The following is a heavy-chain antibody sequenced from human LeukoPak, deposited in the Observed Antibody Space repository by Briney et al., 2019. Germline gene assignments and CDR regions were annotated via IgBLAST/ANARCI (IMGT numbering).Heavy chain of an antibody. CDR2: IYYSGST. Sequence: PSETLSLTCTVSGGSISSSSYYWGWIRQPPGKGLEWIGSIYYSGSTYYNPSLKSRVTISVDTSKNQFSLKLNSVTAADTAVYYCARSPKTVWGVISWFDPWGQGTLVSVSS. D-gene: IGHD3-10*01. CDR3: ARSPKTVWGVISWFDP. V-gene: IGHV4-39*07. J-gene: IGHJ5*02. CDR1: GGSISSSSYY.